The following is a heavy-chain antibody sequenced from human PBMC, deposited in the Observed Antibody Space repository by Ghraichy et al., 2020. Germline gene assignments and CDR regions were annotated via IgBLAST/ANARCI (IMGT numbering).Heavy chain of an antibody. J-gene: IGHJ6*02. Sequence: GESLNISCAASGFTFSSYAMSWVRQAPGKGLEWVSAISGSGGSTYYADSVKGRFTISRDNSKNTLYLQMNSLRAEDTAVYYCAKLDYYYYYGMDVWGQGTTVTVSS. CDR2: ISGSGGST. V-gene: IGHV3-23*01. CDR3: AKLDYYYYYGMDV. CDR1: GFTFSSYA.